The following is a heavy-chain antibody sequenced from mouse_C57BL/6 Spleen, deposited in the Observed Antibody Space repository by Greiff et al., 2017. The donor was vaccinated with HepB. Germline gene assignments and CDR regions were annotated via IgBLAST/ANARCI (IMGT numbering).Heavy chain of an antibody. D-gene: IGHD4-1*01. J-gene: IGHJ2*01. CDR2: IWSGGST. Sequence: QVQLQQSGPGLVQPSQSLSITCTVSGFSLTSYGVHWVRQSPGKGLEWLGVIWSGGSTDYNAAFISRLSISKDNSKSQVFFKMNSLQADDTAIYYCARNSNLPFDYWGQGTTLTVSS. V-gene: IGHV2-2*01. CDR3: ARNSNLPFDY. CDR1: GFSLTSYG.